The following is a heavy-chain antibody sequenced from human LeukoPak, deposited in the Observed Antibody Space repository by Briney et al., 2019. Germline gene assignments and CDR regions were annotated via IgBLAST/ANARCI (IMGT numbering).Heavy chain of an antibody. J-gene: IGHJ4*02. V-gene: IGHV3-7*01. D-gene: IGHD5-12*01. CDR2: VKEDGTEK. Sequence: GGSLRLSCAASGFTFSNFWMSWVRQAPGKGLEWVADVKEDGTEKYYVDSVKGRFTISRDNAKNTLFLQMNSLRAEDTAVYYCRFAATTVDYWGQGTLVTVSS. CDR1: GFTFSNFW. CDR3: RFAATTVDY.